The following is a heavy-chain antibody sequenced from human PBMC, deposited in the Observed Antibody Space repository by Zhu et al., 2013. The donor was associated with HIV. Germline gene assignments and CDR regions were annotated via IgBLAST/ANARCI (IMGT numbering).Heavy chain of an antibody. Sequence: QVQLVQSGAEVKKPGASVKVSCKASGYTFTSYDINWVRQATGQGLEWMGWMNPNSGNTGYAQKFQGRVTMTRNTSISTAYMELSSLRSEDTAVYYCARGLSTRGNFEDDFWSGYAGNWFDPWGQGTLVTVSS. CDR1: GYTFTSYD. CDR3: ARGLSTRGNFEDDFWSGYAGNWFDP. D-gene: IGHD3-3*01. V-gene: IGHV1-8*01. J-gene: IGHJ5*02. CDR2: MNPNSGNT.